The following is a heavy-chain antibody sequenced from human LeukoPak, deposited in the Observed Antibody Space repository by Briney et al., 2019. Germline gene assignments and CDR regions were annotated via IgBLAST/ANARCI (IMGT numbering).Heavy chain of an antibody. CDR2: ISSSSSYI. Sequence: GGSLRLSCAASGFTFSSYSMNWVRQAPGKGLEWVSSISSSSSYIYYADSVKGRFTISRDNAKNSLYLQMNSLRAEDTAVYYCARGGDNYGYIFDYWGQGTLVTVSS. CDR1: GFTFSSYS. J-gene: IGHJ4*02. D-gene: IGHD5-18*01. CDR3: ARGGDNYGYIFDY. V-gene: IGHV3-21*01.